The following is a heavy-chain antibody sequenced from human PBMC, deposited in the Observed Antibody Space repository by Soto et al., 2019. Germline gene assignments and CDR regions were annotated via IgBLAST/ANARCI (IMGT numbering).Heavy chain of an antibody. CDR2: MNPNSGNT. J-gene: IGHJ6*03. Sequence: ASVKVSCKASGYTFTSYDINWVRQATGQGLEWMGWMNPNSGNTGYAQKFQGRVTMTRNTSISTAYMELSSLRSEDTAVYYCARRKSGYQTRKPYYYYMDVWGKGTTVTVSS. V-gene: IGHV1-8*01. CDR1: GYTFTSYD. D-gene: IGHD3-3*01. CDR3: ARRKSGYQTRKPYYYYMDV.